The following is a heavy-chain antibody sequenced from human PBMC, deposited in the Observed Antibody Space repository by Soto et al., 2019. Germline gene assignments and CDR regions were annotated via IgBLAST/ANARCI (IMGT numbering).Heavy chain of an antibody. CDR3: ARGFYYDSGYWAAFDI. CDR2: INHNSGDT. J-gene: IGHJ3*02. Sequence: ASVKVSCKASGYTFTGYYMHWVRQVPGQGLEWMGWINHNSGDTNYAQKFQGRVIMTRDTSISTAYMELSGLRSDDTAVYYCARGFYYDSGYWAAFDISGQGTMVTVSS. D-gene: IGHD3-22*01. CDR1: GYTFTGYY. V-gene: IGHV1-2*02.